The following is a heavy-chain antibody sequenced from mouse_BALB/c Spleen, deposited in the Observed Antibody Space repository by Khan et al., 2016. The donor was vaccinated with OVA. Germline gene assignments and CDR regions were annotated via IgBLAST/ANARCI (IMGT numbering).Heavy chain of an antibody. Sequence: QVHVKQSGAEVVRPGASVKLSCKTSGYIFTSFWIQWVKQRSGQGLEWIARIYPATGSTYYNEKFKGKATLTADKSSNTVYLHLSSLKYEDSAVYFCARRAPDDAMDYWGQGTSVTVSS. V-gene: IGHV1-76*01. CDR1: GYIFTSFW. J-gene: IGHJ4*01. CDR2: IYPATGST. D-gene: IGHD3-3*01. CDR3: ARRAPDDAMDY.